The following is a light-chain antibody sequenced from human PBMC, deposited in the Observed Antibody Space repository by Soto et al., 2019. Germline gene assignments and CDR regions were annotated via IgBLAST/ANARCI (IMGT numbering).Light chain of an antibody. V-gene: IGLV1-40*01. CDR1: SSNIGAGID. Sequence: QSVLTQPPSVSGAPGQRVTISCTGSSSNIGAGIDVHWYQQLPGTAPKLLVYGNSNRPSGVPVRFSGSKSGTSASLAVTGLQAEDEADYYCQSYDSSLSAYGFGTGTKVTVL. CDR2: GNS. J-gene: IGLJ1*01. CDR3: QSYDSSLSAYG.